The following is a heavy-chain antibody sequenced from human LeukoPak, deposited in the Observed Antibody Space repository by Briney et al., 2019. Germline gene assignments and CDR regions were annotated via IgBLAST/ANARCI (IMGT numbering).Heavy chain of an antibody. V-gene: IGHV3-21*03. CDR2: ISSSSSYI. CDR1: GFTFSSYS. D-gene: IGHD3-10*01. Sequence: GGSLRLSCAASGFTFSSYSMNWVRQAPGKGLEWVSSISSSSSYIYYADSVKGRFTISRDNAKNSLYLQMNSLKTEDTAVYYCSTPRHASGSYLFKAFDFWGQGTMVTVSS. J-gene: IGHJ3*01. CDR3: STPRHASGSYLFKAFDF.